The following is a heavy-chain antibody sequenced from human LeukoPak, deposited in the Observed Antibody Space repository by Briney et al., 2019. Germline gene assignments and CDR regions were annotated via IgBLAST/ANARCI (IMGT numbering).Heavy chain of an antibody. D-gene: IGHD1-7*01. CDR1: GGSFSNYY. CDR3: ARRWNYGRNYYIGA. V-gene: IGHV4-34*01. Sequence: SSETLSLTCAVYGGSFSNYYWSWIRQPPGKGLEWIGEINDSGRINYNPSLMSRVTVSVDTSKNQFSLRLTSVTATDTAVYYCARRWNYGRNYYIGAWGNGATVSVSS. CDR2: INDSGRI. J-gene: IGHJ6*04.